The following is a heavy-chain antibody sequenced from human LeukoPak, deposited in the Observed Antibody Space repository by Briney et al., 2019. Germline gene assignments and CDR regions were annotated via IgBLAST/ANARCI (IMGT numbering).Heavy chain of an antibody. V-gene: IGHV1-8*01. J-gene: IGHJ6*02. D-gene: IGHD3-9*01. CDR3: ARQTLLRYFDWLFPSYYYYGMDV. Sequence: ASVKVSCKASGHTFTSYDINWVRQATGQGLEWMGWMNPNSGNTGYAQKFQGRVTMTRNTSISTAYMELSSLRSEDTAVYYCARQTLLRYFDWLFPSYYYYGMDVWGQGTTVTVSS. CDR1: GHTFTSYD. CDR2: MNPNSGNT.